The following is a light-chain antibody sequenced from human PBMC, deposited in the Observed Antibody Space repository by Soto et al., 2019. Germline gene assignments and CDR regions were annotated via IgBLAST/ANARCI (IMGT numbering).Light chain of an antibody. CDR2: GAS. CDR3: HQYGSSPWT. CDR1: QSVSSSY. Sequence: EIVLTQSPGTLSLSPGERATLSCRASQSVSSSYSAWYQQKPGQAPRLLLYGASSRATGIPDRFSGSGSGTDFTLTISRLEPEDFAVDYCHQYGSSPWTFGQGTKVEIK. J-gene: IGKJ1*01. V-gene: IGKV3-20*01.